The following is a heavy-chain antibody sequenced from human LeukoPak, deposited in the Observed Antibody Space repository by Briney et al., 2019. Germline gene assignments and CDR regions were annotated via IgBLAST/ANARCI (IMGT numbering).Heavy chain of an antibody. V-gene: IGHV3-7*05. CDR1: GFTFSSYW. Sequence: GGSLRLCCAASGFTFSSYWMSWVRQAPGKGLEWVANMDQDGTEKNYVDSVKGRFTISRDNAKNLLYVQMNSLRAEDTAVYYCARERGYSTFDIWGQGTIVTVSS. CDR3: ARERGYSTFDI. CDR2: MDQDGTEK. J-gene: IGHJ3*02. D-gene: IGHD5-18*01.